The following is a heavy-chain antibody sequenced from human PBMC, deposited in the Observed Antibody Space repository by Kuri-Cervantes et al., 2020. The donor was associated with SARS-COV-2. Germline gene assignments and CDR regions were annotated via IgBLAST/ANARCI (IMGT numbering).Heavy chain of an antibody. V-gene: IGHV4-39*01. D-gene: IGHD3-3*01. CDR2: MYYSGST. CDR3: ARLAIFGVVTDWDYYFDY. J-gene: IGHJ4*02. Sequence: GSLRLSCAASGFTFSSYSMNWVRQPPGKGLEWIGSMYYSGSTYYNPSLKSRVTISVDTSKNQFSLKLSSVTAADTAVYYCARLAIFGVVTDWDYYFDYWGQGTLVTVSS. CDR1: GFTFSSYSMN.